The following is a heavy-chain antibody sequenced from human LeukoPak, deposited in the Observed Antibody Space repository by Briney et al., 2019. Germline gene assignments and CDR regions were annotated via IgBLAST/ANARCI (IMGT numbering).Heavy chain of an antibody. V-gene: IGHV3-23*01. CDR1: GCTFSSTS. CDR3: AKHKENYGDSCLDDY. D-gene: IGHD4-17*01. Sequence: GGSLRLSCAASGCTFSSTSMSWVRQAPGKGLEWVAVTVGGGDGTYYADSVKGRLTISRDNSKNTLYLQMNSLRGEDTAVYYCAKHKENYGDSCLDDYWGQGTLVTVSS. CDR2: TVGGGDGT. J-gene: IGHJ4*02.